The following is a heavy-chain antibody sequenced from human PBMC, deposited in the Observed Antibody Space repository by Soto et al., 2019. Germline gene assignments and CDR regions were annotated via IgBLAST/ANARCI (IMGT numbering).Heavy chain of an antibody. Sequence: GGSLRLSCAASGLTFSSYWMHWVRQAPGKGLVWVSRINSDGSSTDYADSVKGRFTTSRDNAKNTLYLQMNSLRGEDTTVYYCARAIGFYGMDVWGQGTTVTVSS. CDR2: INSDGSST. D-gene: IGHD6-25*01. J-gene: IGHJ6*02. CDR3: ARAIGFYGMDV. CDR1: GLTFSSYW. V-gene: IGHV3-74*01.